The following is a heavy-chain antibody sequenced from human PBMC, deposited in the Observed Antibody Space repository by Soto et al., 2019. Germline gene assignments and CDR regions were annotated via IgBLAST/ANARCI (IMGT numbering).Heavy chain of an antibody. CDR1: GYTFTSYG. J-gene: IGHJ5*02. D-gene: IGHD6-13*01. CDR3: VRRHVSATGIDWFDP. Sequence: ASVEVSCKASGYTFTSYGSHWVRQAPGQRLEWMGWINAANGDTKYSPKFQGRVTITRDTSASTAYMELSSLRSEDTAVYYCVRRHVSATGIDWFDPWGQGTLVTVSS. CDR2: INAANGDT. V-gene: IGHV1-3*01.